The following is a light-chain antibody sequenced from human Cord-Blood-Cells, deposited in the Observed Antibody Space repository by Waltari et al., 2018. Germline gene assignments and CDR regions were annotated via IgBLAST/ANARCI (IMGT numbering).Light chain of an antibody. CDR1: QSVLYSSNNKNY. CDR3: QQYYSTPWT. CDR2: GAS. V-gene: IGKV4-1*01. Sequence: DIVMTQSPASLAVSLGERATINCKSSQSVLYSSNNKNYLAWYQQKPGQPPKLLIYGASTRESGVPDRFSGSGSGTDFTLTISSLQAEDVAVYYCQQYYSTPWTFGQGTKVEIK. J-gene: IGKJ1*01.